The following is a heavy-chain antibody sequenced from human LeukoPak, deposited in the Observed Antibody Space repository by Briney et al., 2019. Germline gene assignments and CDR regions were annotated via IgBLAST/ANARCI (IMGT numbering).Heavy chain of an antibody. D-gene: IGHD3-10*01. CDR2: ISYEGGTQ. J-gene: IGHJ5*02. Sequence: GGCLRLSCAASAGTIIPYCTNWVRQAPGKGLEWVAVISYEGGTQHYADSVKGRFIISRDNPRNTLYLQMNILRTEDTAVYYCAKEGTPQVSTWYDLWGQGTQVIVSS. CDR1: AGTIIPYC. CDR3: AKEGTPQVSTWYDL. V-gene: IGHV3-30*18.